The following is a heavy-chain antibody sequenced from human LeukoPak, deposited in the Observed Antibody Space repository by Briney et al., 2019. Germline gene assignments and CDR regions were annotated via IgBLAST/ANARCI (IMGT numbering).Heavy chain of an antibody. Sequence: GALVKVSCKASGYTFTGYYMHSVRQAPGQGLEWMGRINPNSGGTNYAQKFQGRVTMTRDTSISTAYMELSRLTSDDTAVYYCAPGPGWFDPWGQGTLVTVSS. J-gene: IGHJ5*02. CDR3: APGPGWFDP. V-gene: IGHV1-2*06. D-gene: IGHD7-27*01. CDR2: INPNSGGT. CDR1: GYTFTGYY.